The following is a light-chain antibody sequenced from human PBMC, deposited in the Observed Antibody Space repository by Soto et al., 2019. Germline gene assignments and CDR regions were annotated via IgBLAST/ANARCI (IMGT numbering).Light chain of an antibody. V-gene: IGLV1-51*01. Sequence: QSVLTQPPSVSAAPGQKVTISCSGSSSDIGGNSVSWYQQLPGTAPKLLIYDDNKRPSGIPDRFSGSKSGTSATLGITGFQTGDEAHYYCGSWDISLRAYVFGTGTKVTV. CDR2: DDN. CDR3: GSWDISLRAYV. CDR1: SSDIGGNS. J-gene: IGLJ1*01.